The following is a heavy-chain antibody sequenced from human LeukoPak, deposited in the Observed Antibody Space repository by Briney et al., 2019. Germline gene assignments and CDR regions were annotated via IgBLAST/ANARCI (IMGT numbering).Heavy chain of an antibody. Sequence: GGSLRLSCAASGFTFSTYATSWVRHTPGKGLEWVSGISSGGNTQYTDSVKGRFTVSRDNSKNTLHPQMDSLRAEDTAIYYCTKDRRQWVVPYFDSWGQGTVVTVS. CDR2: ISSGGNT. D-gene: IGHD6-19*01. J-gene: IGHJ4*02. V-gene: IGHV3-23*01. CDR3: TKDRRQWVVPYFDS. CDR1: GFTFSTYA.